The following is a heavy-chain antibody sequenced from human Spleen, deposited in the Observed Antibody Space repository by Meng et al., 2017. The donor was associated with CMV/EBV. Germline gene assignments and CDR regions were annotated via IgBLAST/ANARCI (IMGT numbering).Heavy chain of an antibody. CDR2: INPSGGST. Sequence: ASVKNSCKASGYTFTSYDINWVRQAPGQGLEWMGIINPSGGSTNYAQKFQGRVTMTRDTSTNTVYMELSSLRSDDTAVYYCARDSSRIVGATTLGYWGQGTLVTVSS. CDR1: GYTFTSYD. D-gene: IGHD1-26*01. V-gene: IGHV1-46*01. CDR3: ARDSSRIVGATTLGY. J-gene: IGHJ4*02.